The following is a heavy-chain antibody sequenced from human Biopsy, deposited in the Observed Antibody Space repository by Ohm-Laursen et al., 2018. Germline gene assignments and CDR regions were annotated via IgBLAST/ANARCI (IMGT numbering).Heavy chain of an antibody. CDR3: AADINVWNVNY. CDR2: FAPENGKT. Sequence: ASVKVSCKVSGYTLTELSMHWVRQAPGKGLEWMGGFAPENGKTVYAQNFQARVSTTEDTSTDTAYMELRSLRSEDTAVYYCAADINVWNVNYWGQGTQVTVS. D-gene: IGHD1-1*01. V-gene: IGHV1-24*01. CDR1: GYTLTELS. J-gene: IGHJ4*02.